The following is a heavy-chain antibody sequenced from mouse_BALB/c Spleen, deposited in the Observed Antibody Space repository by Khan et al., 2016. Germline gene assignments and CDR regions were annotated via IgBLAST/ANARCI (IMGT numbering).Heavy chain of an antibody. CDR3: ARYDRWFAN. CDR2: ISDGGSHT. D-gene: IGHD2-3*01. Sequence: EVELVESGGGLVKPGGSLKLSCAASGFTFSDYYMYWVRQTPEKRLEWVATISDGGSHTNYPDSVKGRFTISRDNSKNNPYLHMSSLKSEYTAMYYCARYDRWFANWGQGTLVTVSA. CDR1: GFTFSDYY. V-gene: IGHV5-4*02. J-gene: IGHJ3*01.